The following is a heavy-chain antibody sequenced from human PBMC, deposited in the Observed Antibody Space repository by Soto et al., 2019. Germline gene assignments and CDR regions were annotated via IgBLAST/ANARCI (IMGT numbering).Heavy chain of an antibody. CDR2: ISNEGSIQ. CDR3: AKEGGTLGTSASYGFDY. D-gene: IGHD3-16*01. CDR1: GFSFSSYG. Sequence: QVQLVESGGGVVQPGGSLRHSCAASGFSFSSYGIHWVRQAPGKGLEWVAVISNEGSIQYYADSVKGRFTISRDNSENTVFLQLNSLRGEDTAVYYCAKEGGTLGTSASYGFDYWGQGSRVTVSS. J-gene: IGHJ4*02. V-gene: IGHV3-30*18.